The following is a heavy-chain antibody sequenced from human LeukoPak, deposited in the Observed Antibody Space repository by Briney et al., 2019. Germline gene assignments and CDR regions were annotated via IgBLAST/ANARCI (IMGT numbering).Heavy chain of an antibody. CDR1: GGSFSGYY. J-gene: IGHJ4*02. CDR2: INDSGGT. V-gene: IGHV4-34*01. D-gene: IGHD1-1*01. CDR3: AGDPLNDDQFDY. Sequence: SETLSLTCAVYGGSFSGYYWSWIRQSPGKGLEWIGEINDSGGTNYNPSLKSRVTISIDTSTNQFSLKVGSLTAADTGVYYCAGDPLNDDQFDYWGQGTLVTVSS.